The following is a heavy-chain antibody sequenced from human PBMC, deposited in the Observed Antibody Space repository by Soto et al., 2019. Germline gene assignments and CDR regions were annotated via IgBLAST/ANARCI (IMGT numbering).Heavy chain of an antibody. V-gene: IGHV4-34*01. CDR3: ARPGSSEEDSSGYGAYFDY. CDR2: INHSGST. J-gene: IGHJ4*02. D-gene: IGHD3-22*01. CDR1: GGSFSGYY. Sequence: NPSETLSLTCAVYGGSFSGYYWSWIRQPPGKGLEWIGEINHSGSTNYNPSLKSRVTISVDTSKNQFSLKLSSVTAADTAVYYCARPGSSEEDSSGYGAYFDYWGQGTLVTVSS.